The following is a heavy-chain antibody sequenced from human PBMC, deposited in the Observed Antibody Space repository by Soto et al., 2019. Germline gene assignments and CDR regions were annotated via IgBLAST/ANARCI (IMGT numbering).Heavy chain of an antibody. D-gene: IGHD6-19*01. Sequence: EVQLVESGGGLVQPGRSLRLSCAASGFTFDDYAMHWVRQAPGKGLEWVSGISWNSGSIGYADSVKGRFTISRDNAKKCLYLQVNSLRAGDTGVYDCAKDSSGWYGGGLAYWGQGTLVTVSS. V-gene: IGHV3-9*01. J-gene: IGHJ4*02. CDR1: GFTFDDYA. CDR2: ISWNSGSI. CDR3: AKDSSGWYGGGLAY.